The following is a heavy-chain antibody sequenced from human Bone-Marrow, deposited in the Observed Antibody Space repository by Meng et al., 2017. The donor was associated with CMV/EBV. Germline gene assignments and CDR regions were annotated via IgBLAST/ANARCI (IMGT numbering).Heavy chain of an antibody. V-gene: IGHV5-51*01. CDR1: GYSFTSYW. D-gene: IGHD2-2*01. J-gene: IGHJ4*02. CDR3: ARGRVVPAAIGVDNFDY. Sequence: GESLKISCKGSGYSFTSYWIGWVRQMPGKGLEWMGIIYLGDSDTRYSPSFQGQVTISADKSISTAYLQWSSLKASDTAMYYCARGRVVPAAIGVDNFDYWGQGTLVTVSS. CDR2: IYLGDSDT.